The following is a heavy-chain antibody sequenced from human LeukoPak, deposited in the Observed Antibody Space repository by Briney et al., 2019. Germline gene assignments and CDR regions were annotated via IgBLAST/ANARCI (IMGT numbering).Heavy chain of an antibody. J-gene: IGHJ4*02. V-gene: IGHV4-30-4*01. Sequence: SETLSLTCTVSGGSISSGDYYWSWIRQPPGKGLEWIGYIYYSGSTYYNPSLKSRVTISVDTSKNQFSLKLSSVTAADTAVYYCARGPRDDFWSGYSFPFDYWGQGTLVTVSS. CDR3: ARGPRDDFWSGYSFPFDY. CDR2: IYYSGST. D-gene: IGHD3-3*01. CDR1: GGSISSGDYY.